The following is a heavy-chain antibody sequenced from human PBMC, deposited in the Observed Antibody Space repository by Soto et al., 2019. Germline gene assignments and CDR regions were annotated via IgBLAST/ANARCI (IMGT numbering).Heavy chain of an antibody. V-gene: IGHV4-34*01. D-gene: IGHD6-13*01. CDR2: INHSGST. J-gene: IGHJ6*02. CDR3: ARGEGSSWFYYYYGMDV. CDR1: GGSFSGYY. Sequence: SETLSLTCAVYGGSFSGYYWSWIRQPPGKGLEWIGEINHSGSTNYNPSLKSRVTISVDTSKNQFSLKLSSVTAADTAVYYCARGEGSSWFYYYYGMDVWGQGTTVTVSS.